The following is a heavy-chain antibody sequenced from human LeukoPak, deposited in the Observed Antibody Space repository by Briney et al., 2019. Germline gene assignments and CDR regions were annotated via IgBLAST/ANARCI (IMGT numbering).Heavy chain of an antibody. J-gene: IGHJ4*02. CDR2: IRYDGSNK. D-gene: IGHD2-15*01. V-gene: IGHV3-30*02. CDR3: AKAIFVCSGGSCYSGTDY. CDR1: GFTFSSYG. Sequence: GGSLRLSCAASGFTFSSYGMHWVRQAPGKGLEWVAFIRYDGSNKYYADSVQGRFTISRDISNNTLYLQMNSLRAEDTAVYYCAKAIFVCSGGSCYSGTDYWGQGTLVTVSS.